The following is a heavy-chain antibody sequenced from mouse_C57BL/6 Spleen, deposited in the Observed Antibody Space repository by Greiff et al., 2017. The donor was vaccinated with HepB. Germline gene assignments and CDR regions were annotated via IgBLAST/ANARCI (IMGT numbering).Heavy chain of an antibody. CDR2: IYPGDGDT. CDR3: ARSDGDYFDD. J-gene: IGHJ2*01. Sequence: QVQVLQSGAELVKPGASVKISCKASGYAFTTYWMNWVKQRPGKGLEWIGQIYPGDGDTNYNGKFKGKATLTADKSSSTAYMQLSSLTSEASAVYFCARSDGDYFDDWGQGTTLTVSS. CDR1: GYAFTTYW. V-gene: IGHV1-80*01.